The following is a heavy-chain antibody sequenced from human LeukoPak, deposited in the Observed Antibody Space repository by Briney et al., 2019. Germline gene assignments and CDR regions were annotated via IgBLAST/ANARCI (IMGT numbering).Heavy chain of an antibody. Sequence: GRSLRLSCAASGFTFSSYAMHWVRQAPGKGLEWVAVISYDGSNKYYADSVKGRFTVSRDNSKNTLYLQMNSLRAEDTAVYYCARRGWGYYDSSGYYLNYYFDYWGQGTLVTVSS. CDR3: ARRGWGYYDSSGYYLNYYFDY. CDR1: GFTFSSYA. J-gene: IGHJ4*02. D-gene: IGHD3-22*01. V-gene: IGHV3-30-3*01. CDR2: ISYDGSNK.